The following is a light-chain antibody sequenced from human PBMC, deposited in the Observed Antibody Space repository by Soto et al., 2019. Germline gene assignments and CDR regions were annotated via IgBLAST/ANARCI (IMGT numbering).Light chain of an antibody. V-gene: IGLV1-40*01. J-gene: IGLJ3*02. CDR3: QSYDSSLSVWV. Sequence: QSVLTQPPSVSGAPGQRVTISCTGRSSNIGAGYDVHWYHQLPGTAPKLLIYGNNNRPSGVPDRFSGSRSGTSASLAITGLQAEDEADYYCQSYDSSLSVWVFGGGTKLTVL. CDR1: SSNIGAGYD. CDR2: GNN.